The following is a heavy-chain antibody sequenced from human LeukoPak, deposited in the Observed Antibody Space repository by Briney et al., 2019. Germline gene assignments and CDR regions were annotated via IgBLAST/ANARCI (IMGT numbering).Heavy chain of an antibody. Sequence: GESLRLSCVASGFTFSSYWMHWVRQPPGKGLLWFSRISVDGRSTTYADAVKGRFTISRDNAKNTLYLQMNSLRAEDTAVYYCAMAPPNYYGMDVWGQGTTVTVSS. V-gene: IGHV3-74*01. CDR1: GFTFSSYW. CDR3: AMAPPNYYGMDV. CDR2: ISVDGRST. J-gene: IGHJ6*02. D-gene: IGHD2-8*01.